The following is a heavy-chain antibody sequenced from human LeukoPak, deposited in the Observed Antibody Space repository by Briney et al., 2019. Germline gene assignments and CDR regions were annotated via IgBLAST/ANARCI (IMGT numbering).Heavy chain of an antibody. CDR2: INSDGSST. V-gene: IGHV3-74*01. CDR1: GFTFSSYW. D-gene: IGHD4-17*01. Sequence: GGSLRLSCAASGFTFSSYWMHWVRQAPGKGLVWVSRINSDGSSTSYADSVKGRFTISRDNSKNTLYLQMNSLRAEDTAVYYCAREKPTLPEIRATDYWGQGTLVTVSS. J-gene: IGHJ4*02. CDR3: AREKPTLPEIRATDY.